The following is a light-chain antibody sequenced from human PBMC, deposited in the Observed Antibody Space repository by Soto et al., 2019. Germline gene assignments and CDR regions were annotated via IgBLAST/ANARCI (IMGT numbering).Light chain of an antibody. CDR3: VSYTTSASYV. CDR2: DIN. CDR1: SSDVGNYIF. J-gene: IGLJ1*01. V-gene: IGLV2-14*01. Sequence: QSVLTQPASVSGSPGQSITISCTGTSSDVGNYIFASWYRQHPGKAPKLMIYDINNRPSGVSNRFSGSKSGNTASLTISGLQAEDEADYYCVSYTTSASYVFGTGTKVTVL.